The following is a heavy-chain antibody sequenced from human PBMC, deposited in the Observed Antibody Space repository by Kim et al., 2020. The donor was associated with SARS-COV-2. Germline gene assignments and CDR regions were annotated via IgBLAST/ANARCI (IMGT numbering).Heavy chain of an antibody. J-gene: IGHJ4*02. CDR3: ARGRYRAAAGNDY. Sequence: YNPALQSRVTISVDTSKNQFSLKLSSVTAADTAVYYCARGRYRAAAGNDYWGQGTLVTVSS. D-gene: IGHD6-13*01. V-gene: IGHV4-34*01.